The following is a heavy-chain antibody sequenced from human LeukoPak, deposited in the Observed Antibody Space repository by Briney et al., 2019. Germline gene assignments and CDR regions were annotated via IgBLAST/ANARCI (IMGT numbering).Heavy chain of an antibody. Sequence: SQTLSLTCGISGDSVSSNSAAWNWIRQSPSRGLEWLGRTYYRSQWHYDYAMSVKSRIIINPDTSKNQFSLHLNSVTPEDTAVHYCARGYGLDHWGQGTLVTVSS. V-gene: IGHV6-1*01. CDR1: GDSVSSNSAA. J-gene: IGHJ4*02. D-gene: IGHD1-1*01. CDR2: TYYRSQWHY. CDR3: ARGYGLDH.